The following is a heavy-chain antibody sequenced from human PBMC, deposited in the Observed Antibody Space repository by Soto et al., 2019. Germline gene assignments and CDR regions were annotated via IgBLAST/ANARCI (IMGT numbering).Heavy chain of an antibody. Sequence: QVQLVESGGDVGQPGRSQRLSCAASGFTFSSYGMHWVRQAPGKGLEWVAVIWYDGSNKYYADSVKGRFTISRDNSKNTLYLQMNSLRAEDTAVYYCARDGEDIVVVPAARYYYYYYMDVWGKGTTVTVSS. V-gene: IGHV3-33*01. CDR3: ARDGEDIVVVPAARYYYYYYMDV. CDR2: IWYDGSNK. D-gene: IGHD2-2*01. CDR1: GFTFSSYG. J-gene: IGHJ6*03.